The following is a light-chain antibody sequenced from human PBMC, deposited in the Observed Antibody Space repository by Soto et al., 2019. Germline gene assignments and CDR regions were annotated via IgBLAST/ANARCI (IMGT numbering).Light chain of an antibody. CDR2: ATS. CDR3: QLYGRSPQ. V-gene: IGKV3-20*01. J-gene: IGKJ2*01. Sequence: EIVLTQSPGSLSLSPGERVTLSCRASQSINSAHLAWYQQRPGQAPRLLIYATSRRATGTPDRFSGSGAGTDFTLTISGLEPEDFAVYYCQLYGRSPQFGLGTKLEIK. CDR1: QSINSAH.